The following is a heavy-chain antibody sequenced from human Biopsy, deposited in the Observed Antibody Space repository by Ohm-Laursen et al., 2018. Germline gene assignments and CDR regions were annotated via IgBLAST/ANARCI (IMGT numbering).Heavy chain of an antibody. CDR3: AADINVWNVNY. D-gene: IGHD1-1*01. J-gene: IGHJ4*02. V-gene: IGHV1-24*01. Sequence: SVNVSCKVSGYTLTELSMHWVRQAPGKGLERMGGFAPENGKTVYAQNFQARVPMTEDTSTDTAYMELRSLRSEDTAVYYCAADINVWNVNYWGQGTQVTVSS. CDR1: GYTLTELS. CDR2: FAPENGKT.